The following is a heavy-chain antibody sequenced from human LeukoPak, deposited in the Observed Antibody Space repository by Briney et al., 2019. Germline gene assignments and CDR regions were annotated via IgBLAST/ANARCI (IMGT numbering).Heavy chain of an antibody. CDR1: GFTFSSYG. CDR2: IWYDGSNK. V-gene: IGHV3-33*06. Sequence: GGSLRLSCAASGFTFSSYGMHWVRQAPGKGLEWVAVIWYDGSNKYYADSVKGRFTISRDNSKNTLYLQMNSLRAEDTAVYYCAKAPGAGDPRLFDYWGQGTLVTVSS. CDR3: AKAPGAGDPRLFDY. J-gene: IGHJ4*02. D-gene: IGHD4-17*01.